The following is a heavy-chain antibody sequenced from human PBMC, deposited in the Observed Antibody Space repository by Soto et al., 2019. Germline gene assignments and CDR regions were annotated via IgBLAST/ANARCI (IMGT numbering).Heavy chain of an antibody. CDR2: ISGSGGST. V-gene: IGHV3-23*01. J-gene: IGHJ6*02. Sequence: GSLRLSCAASGFTFSSYAMSWVRQAPGKGLEWVSAISGSGGSTYYADSVKGRFTISRDNSKNTLYLQMNSLRAEDTAVYYCAKSPRVLLWFGEPPRAYYYGMDVWGQGTTVTVSS. CDR1: GFTFSSYA. D-gene: IGHD3-10*01. CDR3: AKSPRVLLWFGEPPRAYYYGMDV.